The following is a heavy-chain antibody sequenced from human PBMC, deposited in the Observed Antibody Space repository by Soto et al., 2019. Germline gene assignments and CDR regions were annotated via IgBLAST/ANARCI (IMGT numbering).Heavy chain of an antibody. CDR1: GFSLSTSGVG. V-gene: IGHV2-5*02. CDR3: ALAVGAAAGYNWFDP. D-gene: IGHD6-13*01. J-gene: IGHJ5*02. Sequence: QITLKESGPTLVKPTQTLTLTCTFSGFSLSTSGVGVGWIRQPPGKALEWLALIYWDDDKRYSPSLKSRLTITKDTSKNQVVLTMTNMDPVDTATYYCALAVGAAAGYNWFDPWGQGTLVTVSS. CDR2: IYWDDDK.